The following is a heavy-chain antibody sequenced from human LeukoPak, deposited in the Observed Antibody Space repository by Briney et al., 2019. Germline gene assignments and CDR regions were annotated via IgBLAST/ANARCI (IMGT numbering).Heavy chain of an antibody. CDR1: GYTFTGYY. J-gene: IGHJ3*02. D-gene: IGHD1-26*01. CDR2: INPNSGGT. Sequence: ASVKVSCKASGYTFTGYYMHWVRQAPGQGLEWMGWINPNSGGTNYAQKFQGRVTMTRDTSISTAYMELSRLRSDDTAVYYCARYRVVGATDDAFDIWGQGTMVTVSS. CDR3: ARYRVVGATDDAFDI. V-gene: IGHV1-2*02.